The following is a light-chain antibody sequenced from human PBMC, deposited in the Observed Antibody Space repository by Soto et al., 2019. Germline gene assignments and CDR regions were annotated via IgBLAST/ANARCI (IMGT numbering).Light chain of an antibody. CDR2: DAS. J-gene: IGKJ1*01. Sequence: DIQMTQSPSTLSASVGDRVTITCRASPSISSWLAWYQQKPGKAPKLLIYDASSLESGVPSRFSGSGSGTEFTLTIISLQPDDFATYYCQQYNSYGTFGQGTKVEIK. CDR3: QQYNSYGT. CDR1: PSISSW. V-gene: IGKV1-5*01.